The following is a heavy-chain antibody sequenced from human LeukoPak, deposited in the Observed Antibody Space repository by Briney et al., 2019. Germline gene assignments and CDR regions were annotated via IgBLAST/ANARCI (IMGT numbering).Heavy chain of an antibody. Sequence: PSETLPLTCAVYGGSFSGYYWSWIRQPPGKGLEWIGEINHSGSTNYNPSLKSRVTISVDTSKNQFSLKLSSVTAADTAVYYCARGPYYDSSGYYYVSYFDYWGQGTLVTVSS. J-gene: IGHJ4*02. D-gene: IGHD3-22*01. CDR3: ARGPYYDSSGYYYVSYFDY. CDR1: GGSFSGYY. V-gene: IGHV4-34*01. CDR2: INHSGST.